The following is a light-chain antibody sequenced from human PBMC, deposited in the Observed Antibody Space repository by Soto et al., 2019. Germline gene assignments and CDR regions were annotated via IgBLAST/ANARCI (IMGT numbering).Light chain of an antibody. CDR2: GAS. V-gene: IGKV3-15*01. CDR3: QHYNNWPPGFT. Sequence: EIVMTQSPDTLFVSLGEGATLSCRAIQSVSSHLAWYQHKPGQAPRLLIYGASTRASGIPARFSGSGSGTDFTLTISSLQAADFAVYHCQHYNNWPPGFTFGQGTRLEI. CDR1: QSVSSH. J-gene: IGKJ5*01.